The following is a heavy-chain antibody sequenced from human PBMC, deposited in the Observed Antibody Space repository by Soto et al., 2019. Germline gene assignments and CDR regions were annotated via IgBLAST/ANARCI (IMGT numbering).Heavy chain of an antibody. J-gene: IGHJ4*02. CDR1: GGSISSGGYS. CDR3: ARAAGLGAVAVDY. CDR2: IYHSGST. Sequence: QLQLQESGSGLVKPSQTLSLTCAVSGGSISSGGYSWSWIRQPPGKGLEWIGYIYHSGSTYYNPSLKSRATTSVDSSKNQFARKLSSVPAADTAVYYCARAAGLGAVAVDYWGQGTLVTVSS. V-gene: IGHV4-30-2*01. D-gene: IGHD6-19*01.